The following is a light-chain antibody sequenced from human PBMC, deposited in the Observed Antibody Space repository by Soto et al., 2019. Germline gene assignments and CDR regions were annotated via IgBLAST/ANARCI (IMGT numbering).Light chain of an antibody. Sequence: QSVLTQPASVSGSPGQSITISCTGTSSDIGGYNYVSWYQQHPGKAPKLMIYDVSNRPSGVSNRFSGSKSGNTASLTISGLQAEDEADYYCSSYTSSITFYVFGPGTKLTVL. CDR1: SSDIGGYNY. CDR2: DVS. CDR3: SSYTSSITFYV. V-gene: IGLV2-14*01. J-gene: IGLJ1*01.